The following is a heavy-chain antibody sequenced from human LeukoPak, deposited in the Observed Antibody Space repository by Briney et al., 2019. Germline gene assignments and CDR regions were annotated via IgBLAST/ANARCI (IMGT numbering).Heavy chain of an antibody. J-gene: IGHJ4*02. CDR3: ASGFVAVAGTRVDY. Sequence: GGSLRLSCAASGFTFSSYAMHWVRQAPGKGLEWVAVISYDGSNKYYADSVKGRFTISRDNSKNTLYLQMNSLRAEDTAVYYCASGFVAVAGTRVDYWGQGTLVTVSS. CDR2: ISYDGSNK. CDR1: GFTFSSYA. V-gene: IGHV3-30*04. D-gene: IGHD6-19*01.